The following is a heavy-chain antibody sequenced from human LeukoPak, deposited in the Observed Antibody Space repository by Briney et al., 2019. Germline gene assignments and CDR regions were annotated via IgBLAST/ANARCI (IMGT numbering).Heavy chain of an antibody. CDR1: GYIFTGYY. CDR3: ARSPHILTGENFDY. CDR2: INPNSGDT. D-gene: IGHD3-9*01. V-gene: IGHV1-2*02. J-gene: IGHJ4*02. Sequence: ASVKVSCKASGYIFTGYYMHWVRQAPGQGLEWMGWINPNSGDTNYAQKFQDRVSMTRDTSISTAYMHLSRLRSADTAVYYCARSPHILTGENFDYWGQGTLLTVSS.